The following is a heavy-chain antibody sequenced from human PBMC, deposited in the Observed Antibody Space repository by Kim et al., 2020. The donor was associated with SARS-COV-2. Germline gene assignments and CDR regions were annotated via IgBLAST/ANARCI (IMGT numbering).Heavy chain of an antibody. V-gene: IGHV4-59*11. CDR3: ARDVVSSGLCWFDP. J-gene: IGHJ5*02. CDR1: GVSFSSHS. CDR2: ISYSRNT. D-gene: IGHD3-22*01. Sequence: SETLSLTCSVSGVSFSSHSWSWIRQPPGKGPEWIASISYSRNTNYNPSLKSRVTISVDTSKNQFSLKLRSVTAADTAVYYCARDVVSSGLCWFDPWGQGTLVTVSS.